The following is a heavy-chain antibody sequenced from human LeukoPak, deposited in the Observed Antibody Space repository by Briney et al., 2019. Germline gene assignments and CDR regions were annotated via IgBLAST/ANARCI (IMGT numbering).Heavy chain of an antibody. J-gene: IGHJ4*02. V-gene: IGHV1-2*02. CDR2: INPNSGGT. CDR3: ARDGVGAVDY. CDR1: GYTFTGYY. D-gene: IGHD1-26*01. Sequence: ASVKVSCKASGYTFTGYYMHWVRQAPGQGLEWMGWINPNSGGTNYAQKFQGRVTITADESTSTAYMELSSLRSEDTAVYYCARDGVGAVDYWGQGTLVTVSS.